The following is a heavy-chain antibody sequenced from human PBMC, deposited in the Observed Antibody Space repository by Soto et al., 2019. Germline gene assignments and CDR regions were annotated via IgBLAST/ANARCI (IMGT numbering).Heavy chain of an antibody. J-gene: IGHJ4*02. CDR2: ISGYNGDI. CDR1: GYTFNRHG. D-gene: IGHD1-26*01. V-gene: IGHV1-18*04. CDR3: ARVRIVGAREIDF. Sequence: QVHLVQSGGEVKKPGASVKVSCKASGYTFNRHGITWVRQAPGQGLEWMGWISGYNGDINYEQQFQGRVTLSSDTLTSSVYFELKSLRFDDTAVYYCARVRIVGAREIDFWGQGTLVTVSS.